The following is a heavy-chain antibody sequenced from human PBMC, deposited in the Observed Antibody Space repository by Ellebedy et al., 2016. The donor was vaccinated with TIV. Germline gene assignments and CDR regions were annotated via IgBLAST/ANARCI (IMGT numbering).Heavy chain of an antibody. V-gene: IGHV3-66*01. CDR3: ARGGSYDTVWGSSRLFDY. J-gene: IGHJ4*02. D-gene: IGHD3-16*02. Sequence: GESLKISCAASGFTVSSNYMSWVRQAPGKGLEWDSIIYSGGSIHYADSVKGRFTIYRDETKTTMDLQMKSLGAEDTAVYYCARGGSYDTVWGSSRLFDYWGQGALVSVSS. CDR1: GFTVSSNY. CDR2: IYSGGSI.